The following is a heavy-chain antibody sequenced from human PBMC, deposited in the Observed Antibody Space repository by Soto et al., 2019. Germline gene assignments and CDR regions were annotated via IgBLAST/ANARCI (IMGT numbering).Heavy chain of an antibody. D-gene: IGHD3-16*01. CDR3: ARRIMTTRFVGAFDI. J-gene: IGHJ3*02. V-gene: IGHV4-39*01. CDR1: GGSISSSSYY. CDR2: IYYSGST. Sequence: SETLSLTCTVSGGSISSSSYYWGWIRQPPGKGLEWIGSIYYSGSTYYNPSLKSRVTISVDTSKNQFSLKLSSVTAADTAVYYCARRIMTTRFVGAFDIWGQGTVVTVS.